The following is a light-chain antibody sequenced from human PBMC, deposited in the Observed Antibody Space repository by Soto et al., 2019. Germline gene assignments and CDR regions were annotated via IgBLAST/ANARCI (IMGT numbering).Light chain of an antibody. CDR1: SSDIGSYDY. CDR3: TSYAGGSSRVV. V-gene: IGLV2-14*01. J-gene: IGLJ2*01. CDR2: DVN. Sequence: QSALTQPASVSGSPGQSITLSCTGTSSDIGSYDYVSWYQRHPGKALKLIIYDVNNRPSGVSIRFSGDKYGNTAPMAISGFPDPDESDYYRTSYAGGSSRVVLGVGTKLTVL.